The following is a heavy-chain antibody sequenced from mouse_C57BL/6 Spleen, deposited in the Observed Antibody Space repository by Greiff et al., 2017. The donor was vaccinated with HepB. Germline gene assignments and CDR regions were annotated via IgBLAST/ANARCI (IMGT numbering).Heavy chain of an antibody. CDR3: ARSGYSNYAYAMDY. J-gene: IGHJ4*01. D-gene: IGHD2-5*01. CDR1: GYSFTGYF. CDR2: INPYNGDT. V-gene: IGHV1-20*01. Sequence: EVKLQQSGPELVKPGDSVKISCKASGYSFTGYFMNWVMQSHGKSLEWIGRINPYNGDTFYNQKFKGKATLTVDKSSSTAHMELRSLTSEDSAVYYCARSGYSNYAYAMDYWGQGTSVTVSS.